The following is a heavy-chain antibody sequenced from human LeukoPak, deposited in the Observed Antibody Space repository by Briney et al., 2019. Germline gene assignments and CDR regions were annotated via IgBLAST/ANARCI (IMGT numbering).Heavy chain of an antibody. CDR3: ARGVEVVAADNNWFDP. CDR2: IQEDGKKE. D-gene: IGHD2-2*01. Sequence: GGSLRLSCAASGSTFTKFWMSWVRQAPGQGLEWVANIQEDGKKENYVDSVKGRFTISRDNAKNSIYLQMNSLRVEDTAVYYCARGVEVVAADNNWFDPWGQGTLVTVSS. CDR1: GSTFTKFW. V-gene: IGHV3-7*01. J-gene: IGHJ5*02.